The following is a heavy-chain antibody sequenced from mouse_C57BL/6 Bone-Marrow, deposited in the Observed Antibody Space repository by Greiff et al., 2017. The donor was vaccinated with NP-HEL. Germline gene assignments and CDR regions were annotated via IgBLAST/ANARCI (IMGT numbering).Heavy chain of an antibody. D-gene: IGHD1-1*02. CDR3: VRLAYYGSYLDY. V-gene: IGHV1-64*01. Sequence: QVQLKQPGAELVKPGASVKLSCKASGYTFTSYWMHWVKQRPGQGLEWIGMIHPNSGSTNYNEKFKSKATMTGDKSSSTAYMQLTSLTSEDSAVFYGVRLAYYGSYLDYWGQGTTLTVSS. CDR1: GYTFTSYW. J-gene: IGHJ2*01. CDR2: IHPNSGST.